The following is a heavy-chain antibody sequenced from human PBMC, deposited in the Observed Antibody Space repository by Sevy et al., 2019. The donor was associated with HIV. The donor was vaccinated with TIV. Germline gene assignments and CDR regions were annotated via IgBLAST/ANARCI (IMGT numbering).Heavy chain of an antibody. D-gene: IGHD4-17*01. CDR1: GLTPSTYG. Sequence: GGSLRLSCAASGLTPSTYGIHWVRQAPGKGLEWVAVITYDGNNKYYADSVKGRFTISRDDSKNTVFLQMDSLRAEDTAVYYCSRDPRVYGDYLLAYFDYWGQGTLVTVSS. J-gene: IGHJ4*02. V-gene: IGHV3-33*05. CDR3: SRDPRVYGDYLLAYFDY. CDR2: ITYDGNNK.